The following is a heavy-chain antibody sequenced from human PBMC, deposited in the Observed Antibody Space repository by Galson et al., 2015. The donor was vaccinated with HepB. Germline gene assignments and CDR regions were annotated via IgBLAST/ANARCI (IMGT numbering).Heavy chain of an antibody. V-gene: IGHV7-4-1*02. D-gene: IGHD2-15*01. CDR1: GYTFTSYA. CDR2: INTNTGNP. Sequence: SVKVSCKASGYTFTSYAMNWVRQAPGQGLEWMGWINTNTGNPTYAQGFTGRFVFSLDTSVSTAYLQVSSLKAEDTAVYYCARVAARVLSLDAFDIWGQGTMVTVSS. CDR3: ARVAARVLSLDAFDI. J-gene: IGHJ3*02.